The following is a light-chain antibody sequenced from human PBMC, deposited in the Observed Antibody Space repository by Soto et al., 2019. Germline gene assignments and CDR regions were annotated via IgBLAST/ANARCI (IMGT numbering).Light chain of an antibody. CDR2: KAS. J-gene: IGKJ1*01. V-gene: IGKV1-5*03. Sequence: DIQMTHSPSTLSASVGDRVTITCRASQSIGSWLAWYQQKPGKAPKLLIYKASSLESGVPSRFSGSGSGTEVGLKISRLQPDDFATYYCKQYNSYPPTFGQGTK. CDR3: KQYNSYPPT. CDR1: QSIGSW.